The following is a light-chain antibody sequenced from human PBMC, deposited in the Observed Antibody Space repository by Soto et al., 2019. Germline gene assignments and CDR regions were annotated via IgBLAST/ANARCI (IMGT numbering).Light chain of an antibody. CDR1: QRLSSN. CDR2: GAS. CDR3: QQYINWPWT. J-gene: IGKJ1*01. V-gene: IGKV3-15*01. Sequence: EKIALPCRASQRLSSNLAWYQQRPGQAPRLLIYGASIRATDIPARFIGSGSGTEFTLTISSLQSEDFAVYYRQQYINWPWTFGQGTKVDIK.